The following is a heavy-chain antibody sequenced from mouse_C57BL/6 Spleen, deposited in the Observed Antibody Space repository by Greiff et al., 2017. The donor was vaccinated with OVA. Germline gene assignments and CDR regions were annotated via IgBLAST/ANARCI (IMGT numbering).Heavy chain of an antibody. V-gene: IGHV1-9*01. CDR2: ILPGRGST. CDR1: GYTFTGYW. CDR3: ARRILRTRAMDY. Sequence: VQLQQSGAELMKPGASVKLSCKATGYTFTGYWIEWVKQRPGHGLEWIGEILPGRGSTNYNEKFKGKATFTADTSSNTAYMQLSSLTTEDSAIYYCARRILRTRAMDYWGQGTSVTVSS. J-gene: IGHJ4*01. D-gene: IGHD1-1*01.